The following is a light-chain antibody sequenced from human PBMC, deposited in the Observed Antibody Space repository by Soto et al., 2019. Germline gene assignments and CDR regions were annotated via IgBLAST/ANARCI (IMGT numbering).Light chain of an antibody. V-gene: IGLV1-47*01. Sequence: QSVLTQSPSASGTPGQRVTISCSGSRSNIVRNFVYWYQHVPGTAPRLLIQRNNERPSGVPDRFSGSKSGTSVSLAISGLRSDDEATYYCAAWDDTLDAQVFGGGTKLTVL. CDR1: RSNIVRNF. J-gene: IGLJ3*02. CDR3: AAWDDTLDAQV. CDR2: RNN.